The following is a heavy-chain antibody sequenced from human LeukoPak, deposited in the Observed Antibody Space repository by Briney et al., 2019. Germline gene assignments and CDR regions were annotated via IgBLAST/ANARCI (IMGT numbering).Heavy chain of an antibody. D-gene: IGHD3-3*02. V-gene: IGHV3-53*01. CDR3: ATLPIFDYYYYYGMDV. Sequence: PGGSLRLSCAASGFTVSSNYMSWVRQAPGKGLEWVSVIYSGGSTYYADSVKGRFTISRDNSKNTLYLQMNSLRAEDTAVYYCATLPIFDYYYYYGMDVRGQGTTVTVSS. CDR2: IYSGGST. J-gene: IGHJ6*02. CDR1: GFTVSSNY.